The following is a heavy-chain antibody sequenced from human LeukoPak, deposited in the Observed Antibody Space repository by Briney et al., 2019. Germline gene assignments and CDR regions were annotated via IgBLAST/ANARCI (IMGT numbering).Heavy chain of an antibody. Sequence: GGSLRLSCAASGFTFSSYAMSWVRQAPGKGLEWVSGISGSGGSTYYADSVKGRFTISRDNSKNTLYLRMNSLRAEDTAVYYCAKDYYGSGVVGYFDYWGQGTLVTVSS. V-gene: IGHV3-23*01. J-gene: IGHJ4*02. CDR1: GFTFSSYA. D-gene: IGHD3-10*01. CDR3: AKDYYGSGVVGYFDY. CDR2: ISGSGGST.